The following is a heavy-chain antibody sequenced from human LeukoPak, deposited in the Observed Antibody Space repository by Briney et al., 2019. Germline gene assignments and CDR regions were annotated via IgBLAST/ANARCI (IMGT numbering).Heavy chain of an antibody. D-gene: IGHD2-2*01. J-gene: IGHJ3*02. CDR1: GGTFSSYA. CDR3: AREVRYCSSTSCYGGAFDI. CDR2: IIPIFGTA. V-gene: IGHV1-69*01. Sequence: SVKVSCKASGGTFSSYAISWVRQAPRQGLEWMGGIIPIFGTANYAQKFQGRVTITADESTSTAYMELSSLRSEDTAVYYCAREVRYCSSTSCYGGAFDIWGQGTMVTVSS.